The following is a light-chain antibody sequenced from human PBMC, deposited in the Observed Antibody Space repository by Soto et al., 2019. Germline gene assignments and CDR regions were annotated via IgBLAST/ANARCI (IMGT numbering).Light chain of an antibody. CDR2: GAS. J-gene: IGKJ2*01. V-gene: IGKV1-9*01. CDR3: QQLTNFRFT. CDR1: QGINKF. Sequence: IPLTQSPSSLSASVGDRVTITCRASQGINKFLAWYQQRPGKAPQLLVYGASTLQSGVPSRFSGSGSGTDFTLTISSVQPEDFATYYCQQLTNFRFTFGQGNKLDIK.